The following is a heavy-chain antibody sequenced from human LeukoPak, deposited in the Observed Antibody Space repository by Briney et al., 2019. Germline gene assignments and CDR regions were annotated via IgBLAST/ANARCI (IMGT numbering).Heavy chain of an antibody. J-gene: IGHJ6*02. CDR2: IKQDGSVK. CDR1: EFTFSSYW. D-gene: IGHD2-2*02. CDR3: ARPSFHCSSTSCYTGYGMDV. Sequence: GGSLRLSCAASEFTFSSYWMSWVRQGPGKGLEWVANIKQDGSVKTYVDSVKGRFTISRDNAKSSLHLQMNSLRAEDTAVYYCARPSFHCSSTSCYTGYGMDVWGQGTTVTVSS. V-gene: IGHV3-7*03.